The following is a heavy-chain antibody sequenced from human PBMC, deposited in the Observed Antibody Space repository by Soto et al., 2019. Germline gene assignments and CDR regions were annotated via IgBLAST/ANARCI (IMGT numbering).Heavy chain of an antibody. CDR2: ILYDGSNK. V-gene: IGHV3-30*18. CDR3: AKDRAAVSSEGLDY. J-gene: IGHJ4*02. Sequence: QVQLVESGGGVVQPGRSLRLSCAASGFTFSSYGMHWVRQAPGKGLEWVAVILYDGSNKYYADSVKGRFTISRDNSKNTLYLQMNSLRAEDTAVYYCAKDRAAVSSEGLDYWGQGTLVTVSS. D-gene: IGHD3-10*01. CDR1: GFTFSSYG.